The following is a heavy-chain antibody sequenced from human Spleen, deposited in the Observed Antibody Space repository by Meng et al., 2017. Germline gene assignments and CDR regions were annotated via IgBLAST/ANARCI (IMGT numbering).Heavy chain of an antibody. CDR3: AKDVHEYSYGNSFDY. Sequence: GESLKISCAASGFTFDDYGMSWVRQAPGKGLEWVSGINWNGGSTGYADSVKGRFTISRDNAKNSLYLQMNSLRAEDTAVYYCAKDVHEYSYGNSFDYWGQGTLVTVSS. V-gene: IGHV3-20*04. D-gene: IGHD5-18*01. CDR2: INWNGGST. CDR1: GFTFDDYG. J-gene: IGHJ4*02.